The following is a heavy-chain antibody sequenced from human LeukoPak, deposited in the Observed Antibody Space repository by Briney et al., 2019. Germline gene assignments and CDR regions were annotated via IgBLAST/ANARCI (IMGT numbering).Heavy chain of an antibody. V-gene: IGHV3-33*01. D-gene: IGHD3-10*01. CDR3: ARDLLVRGVIGGY. J-gene: IGHJ4*02. Sequence: GRSLRLSCAASGFTFSSYGMHWVRQAPGKGLEWVAVMWYDGSNKYYADSVKGLFTISRDNSKNTLYLQMNSLRAEDTAVYYCARDLLVRGVIGGYWGQGTLVTVSS. CDR1: GFTFSSYG. CDR2: MWYDGSNK.